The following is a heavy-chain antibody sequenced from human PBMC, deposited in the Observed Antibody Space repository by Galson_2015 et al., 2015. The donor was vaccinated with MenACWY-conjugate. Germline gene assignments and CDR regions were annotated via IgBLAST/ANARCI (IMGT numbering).Heavy chain of an antibody. D-gene: IGHD4-17*01. Sequence: QSGAEVKKPGESLRISCKGSGYSFTSYWISWVRQMPGKGLEWMGRIDPSDSYTNYSPSFQGHVTISADKSISTAYLQWSSLKASDTAMYYCARQYGDYADYYYGMDVWGRGTTVTVSS. CDR3: ARQYGDYADYYYGMDV. V-gene: IGHV5-10-1*01. CDR1: GYSFTSYW. J-gene: IGHJ6*02. CDR2: IDPSDSYT.